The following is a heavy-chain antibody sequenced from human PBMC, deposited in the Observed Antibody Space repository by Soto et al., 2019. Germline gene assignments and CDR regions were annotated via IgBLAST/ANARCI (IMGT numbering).Heavy chain of an antibody. CDR3: AREEDSSSCPFDY. V-gene: IGHV1-3*01. CDR2: INAGNGNT. J-gene: IGHJ4*02. Sequence: QVQLVQSGAEVKKPGASVKVSGKASGYTFTSYAMHWVRQAPGQRLEWMGWINAGNGNTKYSQKFQGRVTITRDTSASTAYMELSSLRSEDTAVYYCAREEDSSSCPFDYWGQGTLVTVSS. D-gene: IGHD6-13*01. CDR1: GYTFTSYA.